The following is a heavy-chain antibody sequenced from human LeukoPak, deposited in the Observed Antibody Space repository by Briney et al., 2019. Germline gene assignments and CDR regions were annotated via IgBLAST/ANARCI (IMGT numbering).Heavy chain of an antibody. Sequence: GGSLRLSCAASGFTFRTYAMHWVRQAPAKGLEWVAFMSHDGGKIFHADSVKGRFTISRDNSKSILYLQMNSLRAEDTAVYYCAKSASAYYYMDVWGKGTTVTISS. J-gene: IGHJ6*03. D-gene: IGHD4/OR15-4a*01. CDR1: GFTFRTYA. V-gene: IGHV3-30*18. CDR2: MSHDGGKI. CDR3: AKSASAYYYMDV.